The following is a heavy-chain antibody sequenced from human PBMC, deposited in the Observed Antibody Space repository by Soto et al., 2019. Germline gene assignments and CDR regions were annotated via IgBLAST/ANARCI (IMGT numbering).Heavy chain of an antibody. J-gene: IGHJ6*02. CDR2: ISYDGSNK. CDR3: AKDLGRQWPLAWVDV. V-gene: IGHV3-30*18. CDR1: GFTFSSYG. D-gene: IGHD6-19*01. Sequence: HPGGSLRLSCAASGFTFSSYGMHWVRQAPGKGLEWVAVISYDGSNKYYADSVKGRFTISRDNSKNTLYLQMNSLKAEDTAVYYCAKDLGRQWPLAWVDVWGQGTTVTVSS.